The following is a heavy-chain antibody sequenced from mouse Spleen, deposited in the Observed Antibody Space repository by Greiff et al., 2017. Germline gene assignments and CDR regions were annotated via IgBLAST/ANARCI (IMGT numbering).Heavy chain of an antibody. CDR3: EGTGFDYYAMDY. CDR2: INPNNGGT. V-gene: IGHV1-22*01. J-gene: IGHJ4*01. Sequence: EVQLQQSGPELVKPGASVKMSCKASGYTFTDYNMHWVKQSHGKSLEWIGYINPNNGGTSYNQKFKGKATLTVNKSSSTAYMELRSLTSEDSAVYYCEGTGFDYYAMDYWGQGTSVTVSS. CDR1: GYTFTDYN.